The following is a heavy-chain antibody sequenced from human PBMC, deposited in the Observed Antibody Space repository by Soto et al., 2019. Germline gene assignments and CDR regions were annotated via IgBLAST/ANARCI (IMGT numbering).Heavy chain of an antibody. V-gene: IGHV1-18*01. CDR2: ISAYNGNP. D-gene: IGHD2-15*01. CDR1: GYTFTSYG. J-gene: IGHJ6*02. CDR3: ESCVGTGGSCYYGMDV. Sequence: QVQLVQSGAEVKKPGASVKVSCKASGYTFTSYGISWVRQAPGQGLEWMGWISAYNGNPNYAQKHKGRVTMSXXTXKXXAYMELRSLRSDDTAVYYCESCVGTGGSCYYGMDVWGQGTTVTVSS.